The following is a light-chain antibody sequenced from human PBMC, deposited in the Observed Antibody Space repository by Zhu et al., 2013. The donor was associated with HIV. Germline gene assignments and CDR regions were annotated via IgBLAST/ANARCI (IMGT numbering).Light chain of an antibody. CDR2: DAS. J-gene: IGKJ1*01. CDR1: QGISSA. Sequence: GDRVTITCRASQGISSALAWYQQKPGKAPKLLIYDASSLESGVPSRFSGSGSGTDFTLTISSLQPEDFATYCCQQFNSYPQTFGQGTKVEIK. V-gene: IGKV1-13*02. CDR3: QQFNSYPQT.